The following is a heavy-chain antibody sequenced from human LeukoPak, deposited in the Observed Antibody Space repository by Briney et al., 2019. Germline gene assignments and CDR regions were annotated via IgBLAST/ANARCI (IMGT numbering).Heavy chain of an antibody. CDR3: ARVYYDSSAYYYFDY. Sequence: GGSLRLSCAASGLTFSTYWMHWVRQAPGKGLVWVSRIKSDGSSTAYADSVKGRFTTSRDNAKNTLYLQMNSLRVEDTAVYCCARVYYDSSAYYYFDYWGQGTLVTVSS. J-gene: IGHJ4*02. D-gene: IGHD3-22*01. V-gene: IGHV3-74*01. CDR2: IKSDGSST. CDR1: GLTFSTYW.